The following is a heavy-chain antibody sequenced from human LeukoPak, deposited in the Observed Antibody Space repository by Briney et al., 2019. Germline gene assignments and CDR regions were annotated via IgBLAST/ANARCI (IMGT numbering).Heavy chain of an antibody. J-gene: IGHJ1*01. CDR1: GYTFTGYY. D-gene: IGHD3-22*01. V-gene: IGHV1-2*02. CDR2: INPASGGT. Sequence: ASVKVSCKASGYTFTGYYIHWVRQAPGQGLEWMGWINPASGGTNYAQKFQRRVTMTRDTSIRTAFMELSSLRSDDTAVYYCAREDYYDSSGYYKNKEYFQHWGQGTLVTVSS. CDR3: AREDYYDSSGYYKNKEYFQH.